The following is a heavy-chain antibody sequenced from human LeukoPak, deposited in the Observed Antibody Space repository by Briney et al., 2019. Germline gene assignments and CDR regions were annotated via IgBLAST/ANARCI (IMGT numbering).Heavy chain of an antibody. CDR3: ARVGLLRDFDP. V-gene: IGHV4-59*01. CDR2: IYYSGST. Sequence: SETLSLTCTVSGGFISSYYWSWIRQPPGKGLEWIGYIYYSGSTNYNPSLKSRVTISVDTSKNQFSLKLSSVTAADTAVYYCARVGLLRDFDPWGQGTLVTVSS. CDR1: GGFISSYY. D-gene: IGHD3-10*01. J-gene: IGHJ5*02.